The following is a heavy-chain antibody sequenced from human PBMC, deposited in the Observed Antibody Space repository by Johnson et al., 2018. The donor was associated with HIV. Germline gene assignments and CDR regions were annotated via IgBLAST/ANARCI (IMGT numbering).Heavy chain of an antibody. CDR2: IRWDGGST. D-gene: IGHD6-19*01. CDR1: GFTFDDYT. Sequence: VESGGVVVQPGGSLRLSCAASGFTFDDYTMHWVRQGPGKGLEWVSLIRWDGGSTYYGDSLKGLFTISRDNSKNSLYLQMNSLRSEDTALYYCAKGGLGHTDAFDIWGQGTMVTVSS. J-gene: IGHJ3*02. V-gene: IGHV3-43*01. CDR3: AKGGLGHTDAFDI.